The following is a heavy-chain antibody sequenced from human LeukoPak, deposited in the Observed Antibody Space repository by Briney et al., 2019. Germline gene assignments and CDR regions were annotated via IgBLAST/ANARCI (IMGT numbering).Heavy chain of an antibody. CDR2: IGTSNNYI. J-gene: IGHJ4*02. CDR3: TRGGVDY. V-gene: IGHV3-21*01. Sequence: PGGSLRLSCAASGFTFSSYPLNWVRQAPGKGLQWVSSIGTSNNYIYYTDSVKGRFTISRDNAKNTLYLHMDSLRAEDTAVYFCTRGGVDYWGQGTLVTVSS. CDR1: GFTFSSYP. D-gene: IGHD3-10*01.